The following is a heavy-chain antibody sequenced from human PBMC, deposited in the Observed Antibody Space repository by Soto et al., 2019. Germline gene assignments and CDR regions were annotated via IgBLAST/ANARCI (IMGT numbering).Heavy chain of an antibody. D-gene: IGHD3-3*01. CDR3: AKAGVRNYDFWSGYWGGAGMDV. Sequence: GGSLRLSCAASGFTFDDYAMHWVRQAPGKGLEWVSGISWNSGSIGYADSVKGRFTISRDNAKNSLYLQMNSLRAEDTALYYCAKAGVRNYDFWSGYWGGAGMDVWGKGTTVTVSS. J-gene: IGHJ6*03. CDR1: GFTFDDYA. V-gene: IGHV3-9*01. CDR2: ISWNSGSI.